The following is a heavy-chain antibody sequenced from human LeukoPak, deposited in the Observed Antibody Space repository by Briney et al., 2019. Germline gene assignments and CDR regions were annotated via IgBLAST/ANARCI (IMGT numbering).Heavy chain of an antibody. V-gene: IGHV3-30*04. J-gene: IGHJ6*03. CDR1: GFTFSSYA. D-gene: IGHD3-10*01. CDR2: ISYDGSNK. CDR3: ARGPGTYYYYYYMDV. Sequence: GGSLRLSCAASGFTFSSYAMHWVRQASGKGLEWVAVISYDGSNKYYAESVKGRFTISRDNSKNTLYLQMNSLRAEDTAVYYCARGPGTYYYYYYMDVWGKGTTVTVSS.